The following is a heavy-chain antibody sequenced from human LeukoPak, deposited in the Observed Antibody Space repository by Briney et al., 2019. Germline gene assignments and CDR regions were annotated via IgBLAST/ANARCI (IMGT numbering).Heavy chain of an antibody. CDR1: GFTVSSNY. CDR2: IYSGGST. D-gene: IGHD3-10*01. J-gene: IGHJ4*02. Sequence: GGSLRLSCAASGFTVSSNYMSWVRQAPGKGLEWVSVIYSGGSTYYADSVKGRFTNSRDNSKNTLYLQMNSLRAEDTAVYYCARDPRYYYGSGPNDYWGQGTLVTVSS. V-gene: IGHV3-66*02. CDR3: ARDPRYYYGSGPNDY.